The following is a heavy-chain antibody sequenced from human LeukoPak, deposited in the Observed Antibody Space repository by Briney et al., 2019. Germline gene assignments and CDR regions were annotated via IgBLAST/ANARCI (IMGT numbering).Heavy chain of an antibody. CDR3: ASFPEN. V-gene: IGHV3-21*01. CDR1: GFTFSSYD. D-gene: IGHD1-14*01. CDR2: ISSSSSYI. Sequence: GGSLRLSCAASGFTFSSYDMNWVRQAPGKGLEWVSSISSSSSYIYLADSVKGRFTISRDNAKNSLYLQMNSLRAEDTAVYYCASFPENWGQGTLVTVSS. J-gene: IGHJ4*02.